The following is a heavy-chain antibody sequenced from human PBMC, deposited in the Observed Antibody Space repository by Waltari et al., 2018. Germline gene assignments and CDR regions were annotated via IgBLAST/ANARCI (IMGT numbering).Heavy chain of an antibody. CDR2: IYYSGST. CDR1: GGSISSSSYY. V-gene: IGHV4-39*07. J-gene: IGHJ5*01. Sequence: QLQLQESGPGLVKPSETLSLTCTVSGGSISSSSYYWGWIRQPPGKGLEWIGSIYYSGSTYYNPSLKSRVTISVDTSKNQFSLKLSSVTAADTAVYYCARDEWLRSVTPNWFDPWGQGTTVTVSS. D-gene: IGHD5-12*01. CDR3: ARDEWLRSVTPNWFDP.